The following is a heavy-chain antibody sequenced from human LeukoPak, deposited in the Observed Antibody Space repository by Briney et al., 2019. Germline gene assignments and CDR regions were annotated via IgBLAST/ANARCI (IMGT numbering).Heavy chain of an antibody. Sequence: GASVKVSCKASGYTFTGYYLHWVRQAPGQGLEWMGWISAYNGNTNYAQKLQGRVTMTTDTSTSTAYMELRSLRSDDTAVYYCARVEGDDYGDYLGDYWGQGTLVTVSS. J-gene: IGHJ4*02. V-gene: IGHV1-18*04. CDR2: ISAYNGNT. CDR3: ARVEGDDYGDYLGDY. D-gene: IGHD4-17*01. CDR1: GYTFTGYY.